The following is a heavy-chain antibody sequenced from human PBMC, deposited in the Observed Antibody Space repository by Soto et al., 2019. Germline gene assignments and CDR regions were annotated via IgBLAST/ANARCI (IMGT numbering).Heavy chain of an antibody. CDR2: INHSGST. V-gene: IGHV4-34*01. CDR3: ARGRVLRFFSGYNWFDP. CDR1: GGSFSGYY. Sequence: QVQLQQWGAGLLKPSETLSLTCAVYGGSFSGYYWSWIRQPPGKGLEWIGEINHSGSTNYNPSLKSRVTISVDTSKNQFSLKLSSVTAADTAVYYCARGRVLRFFSGYNWFDPWGQGTLVTVSS. J-gene: IGHJ5*02. D-gene: IGHD3-3*01.